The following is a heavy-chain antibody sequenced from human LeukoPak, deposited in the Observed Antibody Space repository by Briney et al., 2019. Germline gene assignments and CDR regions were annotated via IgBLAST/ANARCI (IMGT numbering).Heavy chain of an antibody. J-gene: IGHJ4*02. Sequence: PGGSLRLSCVASGFTFSNYAMHWVRQAPGKGLEWVAVISYDGSNKYYADSVKGRFTISRDNSENTLYLQINSLRAEDTALYYCAREPSGYNYGYVDYWGQGTLVTVSS. CDR1: GFTFSNYA. CDR3: AREPSGYNYGYVDY. D-gene: IGHD5-18*01. V-gene: IGHV3-30-3*01. CDR2: ISYDGSNK.